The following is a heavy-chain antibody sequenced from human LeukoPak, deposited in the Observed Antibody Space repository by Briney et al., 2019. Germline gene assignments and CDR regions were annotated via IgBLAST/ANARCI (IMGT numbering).Heavy chain of an antibody. V-gene: IGHV4-30-4*08. CDR1: GGSISSGDNY. CDR3: ARWGGTLNAFDV. D-gene: IGHD1-26*01. J-gene: IGHJ3*01. CDR2: IYNSGST. Sequence: PSQTLSLTCTVSGGSISSGDNYWSWIRQPPGKGLEWIGYIYNSGSTYYNPSLKSRVTTLVDMSKNQFSLKLSSVTAADTAVYYCARWGGTLNAFDVWGQGTLVTVSS.